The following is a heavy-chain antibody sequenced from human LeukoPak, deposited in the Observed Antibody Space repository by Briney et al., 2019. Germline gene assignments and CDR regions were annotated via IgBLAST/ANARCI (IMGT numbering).Heavy chain of an antibody. D-gene: IGHD3-9*01. CDR3: ATVTGPRNNYFDP. CDR1: GGSISNYY. CDR2: ISTSGST. J-gene: IGHJ5*02. Sequence: PSETLSLTCTVSGGSISNYYWSWIRQPAGKGLEWIGRISTSGSTNYNPSLRSRVTMSVDTSKNQFSLRLTSLTAADTAVYYCATVTGPRNNYFDPWGQGTLVTVSS. V-gene: IGHV4-4*07.